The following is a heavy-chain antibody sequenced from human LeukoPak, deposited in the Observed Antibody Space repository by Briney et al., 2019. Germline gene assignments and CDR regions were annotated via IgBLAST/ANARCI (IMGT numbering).Heavy chain of an antibody. D-gene: IGHD1-26*01. CDR3: ARAPSGSSFDY. CDR1: GGTFSSYA. J-gene: IGHJ4*02. CDR2: IIPIFGTA. Sequence: SVKVSCKASGGTFSSYAISWVRQAPGQGLEWMGRIIPIFGTANYAQKFQGRVTITTDASTSTAYIELRSLRSDDTAGYYCARAPSGSSFDYWGQGTLVTVSS. V-gene: IGHV1-69*05.